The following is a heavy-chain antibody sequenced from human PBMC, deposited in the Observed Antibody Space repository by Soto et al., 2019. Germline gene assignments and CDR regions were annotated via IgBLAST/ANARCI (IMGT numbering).Heavy chain of an antibody. CDR2: ISAYNGNT. D-gene: IGHD5-12*01. CDR3: VKDLAGGSGYNCFDS. V-gene: IGHV1-18*01. CDR1: GYTFTSYG. J-gene: IGHJ4*02. Sequence: ASVKVSCKASGYTFTSYGISWVRQAPGQGLEWMGWISAYNGNTYYAGSVKGRFTISRDNSKNTLYLQMSSLRPEDTAVYFCVKDLAGGSGYNCFDSWGQGTVVTVS.